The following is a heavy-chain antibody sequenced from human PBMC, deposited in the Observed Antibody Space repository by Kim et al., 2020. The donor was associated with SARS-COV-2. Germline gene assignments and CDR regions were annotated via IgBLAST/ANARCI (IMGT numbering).Heavy chain of an antibody. D-gene: IGHD2-2*01. Sequence: GGSLRLSCTASGFTFSTYWMSWVRQAPGKGLEWVANIKQDGSEKYYVDSVKGRFTISRHSAKNSLYLQMNSLRAEDTAVYYCATHQLQFDYYGMDVWGQGTTVTVSS. CDR3: ATHQLQFDYYGMDV. CDR2: IKQDGSEK. J-gene: IGHJ6*02. V-gene: IGHV3-7*03. CDR1: GFTFSTYW.